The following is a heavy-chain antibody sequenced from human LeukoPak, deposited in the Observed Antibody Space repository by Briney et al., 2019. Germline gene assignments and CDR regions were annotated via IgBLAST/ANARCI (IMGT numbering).Heavy chain of an antibody. J-gene: IGHJ4*02. CDR2: IYPGDSDT. Sequence: GESLKISCKGSGYSFTSYWIGWVRQMPGKGLEWMGIIYPGDSDTRYSPSFQGQVTISADKSISTAYLQWSSLKASDTAMYYCARHLYCSGGSCYSLGFDYWGQGTLVTVSS. D-gene: IGHD2-15*01. CDR3: ARHLYCSGGSCYSLGFDY. CDR1: GYSFTSYW. V-gene: IGHV5-51*01.